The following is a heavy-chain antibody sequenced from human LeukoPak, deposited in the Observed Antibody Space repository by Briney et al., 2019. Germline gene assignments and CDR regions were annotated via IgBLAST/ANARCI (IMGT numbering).Heavy chain of an antibody. CDR2: IYYSGST. Sequence: SETLSLTCTVSGGSISRYYWAWIRQPPGKGLEWIGYIYYSGSTDYNPSLKSRVTISVDTSKNQFPLKLSSVTAADTAVYYCARAPYDSSAYYLWGQGTLVTVSS. D-gene: IGHD3-22*01. CDR1: GGSISRYY. J-gene: IGHJ5*02. CDR3: ARAPYDSSAYYL. V-gene: IGHV4-59*01.